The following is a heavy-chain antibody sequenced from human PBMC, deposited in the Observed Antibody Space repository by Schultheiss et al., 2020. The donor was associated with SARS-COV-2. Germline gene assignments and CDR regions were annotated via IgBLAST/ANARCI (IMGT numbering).Heavy chain of an antibody. CDR2: ISSSSSYI. J-gene: IGHJ6*02. D-gene: IGHD3-10*01. CDR3: AKPPQSTMIRGGGMDV. V-gene: IGHV3-21*04. Sequence: GGSLRLSCAASGFTFSSYAMHWVRQAPGKGLVWVSSISSSSSYIYYADSVKGRFTISRDNAENSLYLQMNSLRAEDMAVYYCAKPPQSTMIRGGGMDVWGQGTTVTVSS. CDR1: GFTFSSYA.